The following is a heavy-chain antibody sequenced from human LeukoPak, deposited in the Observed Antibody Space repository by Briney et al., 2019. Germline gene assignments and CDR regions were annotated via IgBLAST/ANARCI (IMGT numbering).Heavy chain of an antibody. CDR1: GGSISSTTYY. CDR2: IYYSGST. D-gene: IGHD6-13*01. V-gene: IGHV4-39*07. CDR3: ARAVAAAAYYFDY. Sequence: SETLSLTCTVSGGSISSTTYYWGWIRQPPGKGLEWIASIYYSGSTYYNPSLKSRVTISVDTSKNQFSLKLSSVTAADTAVYYCARAVAAAAYYFDYWGQGTLVTVSS. J-gene: IGHJ4*02.